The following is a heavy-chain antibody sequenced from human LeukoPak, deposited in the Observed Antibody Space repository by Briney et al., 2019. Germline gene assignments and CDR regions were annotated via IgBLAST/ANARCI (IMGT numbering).Heavy chain of an antibody. J-gene: IGHJ6*03. D-gene: IGHD6-13*01. CDR2: ISAYNGNT. CDR3: AREDPRSWYYYYMDV. V-gene: IGHV1-18*01. Sequence: GASVKVSCKASGYTFTSYSISWVRQAPGQGLEWMGWISAYNGNTNYAQKLQGRVTMTTDTSTSTAYMELRSLRSDDTAVYYCAREDPRSWYYYYMDVWGKGTTVTVSS. CDR1: GYTFTSYS.